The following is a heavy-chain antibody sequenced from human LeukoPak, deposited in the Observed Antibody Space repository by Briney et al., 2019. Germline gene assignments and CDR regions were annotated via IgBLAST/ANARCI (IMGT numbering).Heavy chain of an antibody. CDR1: GGSFSGYY. CDR2: INHSGST. J-gene: IGHJ4*02. V-gene: IGHV4-34*01. Sequence: PSETLSPTCAVYGGSFSGYYWSWIRQPPGKGLEWIGEINHSGSTNYNPSLKSRVTISVDTSKNQFSLKLSSVTAADTAVYYCARGRISISYYYDSSGYTYWGQGTLVTVSS. D-gene: IGHD3-22*01. CDR3: ARGRISISYYYDSSGYTY.